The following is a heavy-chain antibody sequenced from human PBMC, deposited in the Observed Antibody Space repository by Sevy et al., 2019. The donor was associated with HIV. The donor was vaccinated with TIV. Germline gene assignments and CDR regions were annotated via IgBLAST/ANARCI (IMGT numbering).Heavy chain of an antibody. J-gene: IGHJ4*02. CDR3: ARDKVEGGTMVLDNDY. CDR1: GFSFSSYW. D-gene: IGHD3-10*01. CDR2: INSDGTYT. Sequence: GGSLRLSCAASGFSFSSYWMHWVRQVPGKGLVWLSRINSDGTYTKYGYSAKGRFIISRDNAKNTLYLQMDSLRAEDTAVYYCARDKVEGGTMVLDNDYWGQGTLVTVSS. V-gene: IGHV3-74*03.